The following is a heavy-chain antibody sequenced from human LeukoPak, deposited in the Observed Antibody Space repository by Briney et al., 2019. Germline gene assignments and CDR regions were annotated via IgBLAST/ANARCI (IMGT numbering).Heavy chain of an antibody. J-gene: IGHJ5*02. CDR1: GFTFSSNY. D-gene: IGHD3-10*01. CDR2: IYSGGST. Sequence: GGSLRLSCAASGFTFSSNYMSWVRQAPGKGLEWVSVIYSGGSTYYADSVKGRFTISRDNSKNTVYLQMNSLSAEDTAVYYCAKGNSAGSSKSWFDPWGQGTLVTVSS. CDR3: AKGNSAGSSKSWFDP. V-gene: IGHV3-53*01.